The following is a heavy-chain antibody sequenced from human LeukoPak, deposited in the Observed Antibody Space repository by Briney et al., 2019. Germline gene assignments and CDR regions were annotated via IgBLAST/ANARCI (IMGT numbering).Heavy chain of an antibody. CDR1: EFSFSSYA. CDR2: INGSGGST. Sequence: GGSLRLSCAASEFSFSSYAMSWVRQAPGKGLNWVSTINGSGGSTYYADSVKGRFTISRDNSKNTLYLQMNSLRAEDTAVYYCAKDHAASSYGYFGHWGQGALVTVSS. V-gene: IGHV3-23*01. J-gene: IGHJ4*02. CDR3: AKDHAASSYGYFGH. D-gene: IGHD2-2*01.